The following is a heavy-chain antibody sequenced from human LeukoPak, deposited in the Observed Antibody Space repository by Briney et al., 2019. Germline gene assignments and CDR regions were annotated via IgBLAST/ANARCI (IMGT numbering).Heavy chain of an antibody. Sequence: PSETLSLTCTVSGGSISIYYWSWVRQPAGKGLEWIGRIYASGSTNYNPSLKSRVTMSVDTSKNQFSLNLSSVTAADTAVYYCARDKCNSSSCPKYFDYWGQGTLVTVSS. V-gene: IGHV4-4*07. D-gene: IGHD2/OR15-2a*01. CDR2: IYASGST. CDR1: GGSISIYY. J-gene: IGHJ4*02. CDR3: ARDKCNSSSCPKYFDY.